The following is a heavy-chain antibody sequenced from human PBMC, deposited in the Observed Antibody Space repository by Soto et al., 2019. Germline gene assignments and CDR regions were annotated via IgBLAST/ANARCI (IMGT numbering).Heavy chain of an antibody. CDR2: INHSGST. V-gene: IGHV4-34*01. CDR3: ARAPSPPRIAARRRYNWFDP. CDR1: GGSFSGYY. Sequence: SETLSLTCAVYGGSFSGYYWSWIRQPPGKGLEWIGEINHSGSTNYNPSLKSRVTISVDTSKNQFSLKLSSVTAADTAVYYCARAPSPPRIAARRRYNWFDPWGQGTLVTVSS. J-gene: IGHJ5*02. D-gene: IGHD6-6*01.